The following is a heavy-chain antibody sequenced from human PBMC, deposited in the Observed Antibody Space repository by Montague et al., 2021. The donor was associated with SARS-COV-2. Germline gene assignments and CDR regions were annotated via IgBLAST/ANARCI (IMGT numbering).Heavy chain of an antibody. CDR3: VRDPGMNGLDI. CDR1: GFSFSSFS. V-gene: IGHV3-30*04. D-gene: IGHD2-8*01. CDR2: VSTDVNEK. Sequence: SLRLSCAASGFSFSSFSMHWVRQAPGKGLESLAVVSTDVNEKYYSGSVRGRFTISRDNSKNTVSLQVNSLRVEDTAMYYCVRDPGMNGLDIWGQGTRVTVSS. J-gene: IGHJ3*02.